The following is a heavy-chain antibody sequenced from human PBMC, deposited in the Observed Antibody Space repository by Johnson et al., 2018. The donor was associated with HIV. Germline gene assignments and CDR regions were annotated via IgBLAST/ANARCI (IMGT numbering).Heavy chain of an antibody. CDR1: GFTVISTY. CDR2: IYSGGNT. V-gene: IGHV3-53*01. Sequence: EVQVVESGGGLIQPGGSLRLSCAASGFTVISTYMSWVRQAPGKGLEWVSVIYSGGNTYYADSVKGRFTISRDNSKNTLYLQMNSLRAEDTAVYYCAGVDTADAFDIWGQGTKVTVSS. J-gene: IGHJ3*02. D-gene: IGHD5-18*01. CDR3: AGVDTADAFDI.